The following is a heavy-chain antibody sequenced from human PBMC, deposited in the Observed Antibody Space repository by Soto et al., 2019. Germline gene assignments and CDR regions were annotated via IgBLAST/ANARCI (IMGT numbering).Heavy chain of an antibody. J-gene: IGHJ3*02. CDR1: GYTFTSYD. Sequence: QVQLVQSGAEVKKPGASVKVSCKASGYTFTSYDINWVRQATGQGLEWMGWMNPNSGNTGYAQKFQGRVTMTRNTSISTSYMELSSLRSEDTAVYHCARAYRHPRYAFDIWGQGTMVTVSS. D-gene: IGHD3-16*02. CDR2: MNPNSGNT. V-gene: IGHV1-8*01. CDR3: ARAYRHPRYAFDI.